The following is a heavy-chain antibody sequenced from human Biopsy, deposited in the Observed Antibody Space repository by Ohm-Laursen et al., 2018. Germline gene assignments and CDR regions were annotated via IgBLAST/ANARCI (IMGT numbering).Heavy chain of an antibody. J-gene: IGHJ4*02. D-gene: IGHD6-19*01. CDR1: GYSFTSYY. CDR3: ARNTGWYGDLYYFDY. Sequence: ATVKISCKSSGYSFTSYYMHWVRQAPGQGLEWMGMINPSGSTTSYPQIFQGRVTMTRDTSKSTVYMELSSLRSADTAVYFCARNTGWYGDLYYFDYWGQGTLVTVSS. V-gene: IGHV1-46*01. CDR2: INPSGSTT.